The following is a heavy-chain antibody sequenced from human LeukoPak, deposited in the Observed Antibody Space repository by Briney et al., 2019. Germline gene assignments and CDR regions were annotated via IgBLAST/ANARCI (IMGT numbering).Heavy chain of an antibody. Sequence: SVKVSCKASGGTFSSYAISWVRQAPGQGLEWMGGIIPIFGTANYAQKFQGRVTITADESTSTAYMELSSLRSEDTAVYYCARWFPSPPNYGSGSGTNWFDPWGQGTLVTVSS. CDR1: GGTFSSYA. CDR2: IIPIFGTA. V-gene: IGHV1-69*13. CDR3: ARWFPSPPNYGSGSGTNWFDP. D-gene: IGHD3-10*01. J-gene: IGHJ5*02.